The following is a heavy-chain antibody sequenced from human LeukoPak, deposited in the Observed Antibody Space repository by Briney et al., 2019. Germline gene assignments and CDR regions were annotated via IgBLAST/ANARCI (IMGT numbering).Heavy chain of an antibody. CDR2: FDPEDGET. CDR3: ATDGSFNY. D-gene: IGHD2-2*03. CDR1: GYTFTSYG. J-gene: IGHJ4*02. Sequence: ASVKVSCKASGYTFTSYGISWVRQAPGQGLEWMGGFDPEDGETIYAQKFQGRVTMTEDTSTDTAYMELSSLRSEDTAVYYCATDGSFNYWGQGTLVTVSS. V-gene: IGHV1-24*01.